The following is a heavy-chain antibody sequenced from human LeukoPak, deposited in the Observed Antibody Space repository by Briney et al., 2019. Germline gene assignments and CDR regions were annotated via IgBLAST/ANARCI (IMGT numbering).Heavy chain of an antibody. D-gene: IGHD3-3*01. CDR2: INHSGST. CDR1: GGSFSGYY. J-gene: IGHJ4*02. V-gene: IGHV4-34*01. CDR3: AGITTFGVVIKDY. Sequence: SETLSLTCAVYGGSFSGYYWSWIRQPPGKGLEWIGEINHSGSTNYNPSLKSRVTISVDTSKNQFSLKLSSVTAADTAVYYCAGITTFGVVIKDYWGQGTLVTVSS.